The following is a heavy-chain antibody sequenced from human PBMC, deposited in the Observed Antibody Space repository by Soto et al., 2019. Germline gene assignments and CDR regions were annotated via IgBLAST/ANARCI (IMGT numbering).Heavy chain of an antibody. CDR2: IIPIFGTA. CDR1: GCTFSSYA. V-gene: IGHV1-69*13. J-gene: IGHJ6*02. CDR3: ARFRALLREDYYYYGMDV. D-gene: IGHD1-26*01. Sequence: ASVKVSCKASGCTFSSYAISWVRQAPGQGLEWMGGIIPIFGTANYAQKFQGRVTITADESTSTAYMELSSLRSEDTAVYYCARFRALLREDYYYYGMDVWGQGTTVTVSS.